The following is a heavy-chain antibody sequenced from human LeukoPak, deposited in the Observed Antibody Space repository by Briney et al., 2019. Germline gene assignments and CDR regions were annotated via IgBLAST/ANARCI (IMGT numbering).Heavy chain of an antibody. CDR3: ARDGDFWSDWAS. CDR2: IIPIFGTA. V-gene: IGHV1-69*05. CDR1: GGTFSSYA. D-gene: IGHD3-3*01. J-gene: IGHJ5*02. Sequence: ASAKVSCKASGGTFSSYAISWVRQAPGQGLEWMGGIIPIFGTANYAQKFQGRVTITTDESTSTAYMELSSLRSEDTAVYYCARDGDFWSDWASWGQGTLVTVSS.